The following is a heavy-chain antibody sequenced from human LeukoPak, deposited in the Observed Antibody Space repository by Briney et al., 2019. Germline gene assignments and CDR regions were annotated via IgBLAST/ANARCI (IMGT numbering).Heavy chain of an antibody. CDR3: ARASGDGRFDY. CDR2: IYPGDSDI. D-gene: IGHD4-17*01. V-gene: IGHV5-51*01. CDR1: GYSFITYW. J-gene: IGHJ4*02. Sequence: GESLKISFKVSGYSFITYWIGWVRQMPGKGLEWMGIIYPGDSDIRYSPSFQGQVTISADKSISTAYLQWSSLKASDTAIYYCARASGDGRFDYWGQGTLVTVSS.